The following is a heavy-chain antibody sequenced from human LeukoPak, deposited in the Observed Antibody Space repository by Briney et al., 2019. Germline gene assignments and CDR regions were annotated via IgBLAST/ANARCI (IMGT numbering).Heavy chain of an antibody. J-gene: IGHJ4*02. CDR1: GGTFSSYA. CDR3: AREELDFIAEAAVFGFDY. D-gene: IGHD6-13*01. Sequence: GASVKVSCKASGGTFSSYAISWVRQAPGQGLEWMGRIIPILGIANYAQKFQGRVTITADKSTSTAYMELSSLRSEDTAVCYCAREELDFIAEAAVFGFDYWGQGTLVTVSS. V-gene: IGHV1-69*04. CDR2: IIPILGIA.